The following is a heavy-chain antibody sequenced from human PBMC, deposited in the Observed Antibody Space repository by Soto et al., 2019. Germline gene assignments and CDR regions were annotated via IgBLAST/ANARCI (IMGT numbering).Heavy chain of an antibody. D-gene: IGHD6-19*01. J-gene: IGHJ4*02. V-gene: IGHV4-59*01. CDR3: ARGGRGSGLYFLYYFDL. Sequence: PSETLSLTCSVSAGSLSNYYWTWIRPTPGKGLEWIGEIYHTGSTKYNPSLKSRVAISVDMSKNQFSLTLSSVTPAGTAVYYCARGGRGSGLYFLYYFDLWGQGTLVTVSS. CDR2: IYHTGST. CDR1: AGSLSNYY.